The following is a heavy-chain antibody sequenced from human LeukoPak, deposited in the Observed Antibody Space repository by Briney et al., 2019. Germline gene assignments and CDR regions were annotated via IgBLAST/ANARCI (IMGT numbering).Heavy chain of an antibody. Sequence: PGGSLRLPCGASGFTYRSYYMRWVLQAPPKGRVGVSGSSDSGGSTYYADSLKSRVTISRDNSKNTLYLQLNSLRAADTAVYYCAKGGGGYPYYFDYWGQGTLVTVSS. D-gene: IGHD3-22*01. CDR1: GFTYRSYY. CDR2: SSDSGGST. V-gene: IGHV3-23*01. CDR3: AKGGGGYPYYFDY. J-gene: IGHJ4*02.